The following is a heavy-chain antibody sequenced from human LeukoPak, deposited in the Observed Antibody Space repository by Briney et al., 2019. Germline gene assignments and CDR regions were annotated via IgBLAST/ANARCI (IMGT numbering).Heavy chain of an antibody. J-gene: IGHJ4*02. Sequence: GGSLRLSCAASGFTFSSYWMHWVRQAPGKGLVWVSRINSDGSSTSYADSVKGRFTISRDNAKSSLYLQMNSLRAEDTAVYYCARCQYNSSPDFWGQGTLVTVSS. CDR3: ARCQYNSSPDF. CDR1: GFTFSSYW. D-gene: IGHD6-19*01. CDR2: INSDGSST. V-gene: IGHV3-74*01.